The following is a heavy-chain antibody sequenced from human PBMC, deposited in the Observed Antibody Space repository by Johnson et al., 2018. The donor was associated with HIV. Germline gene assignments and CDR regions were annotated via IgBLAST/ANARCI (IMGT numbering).Heavy chain of an antibody. Sequence: LRLSCAASGFTFSSYDMHWVRQATGKGLEWVSAIGTAGDTYYPGSVKGRFTISRENAKNSLYLQMNSLRAGDTAVYYCATRDPTHRPGVFDIWGQGTMVTISS. CDR2: IGTAGDT. CDR1: GFTFSSYD. CDR3: ATRDPTHRPGVFDI. D-gene: IGHD1-14*01. J-gene: IGHJ3*02. V-gene: IGHV3-13*01.